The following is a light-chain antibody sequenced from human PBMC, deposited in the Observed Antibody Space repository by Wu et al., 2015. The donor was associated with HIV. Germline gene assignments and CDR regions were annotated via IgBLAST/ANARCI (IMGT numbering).Light chain of an antibody. V-gene: IGKV3-20*01. CDR1: QSVSSY. CDR3: QQYGSSQGYT. J-gene: IGKJ2*01. Sequence: EIVLTQSPATLSLSPGERATLSCRASQSVSSYLAWYQQKPGQAPRLLIYDASNRATGIPARFSGSGSGTDFTLTISRLEPEDFAVYYCQQYGSSQGYTFGQGTKLEIK. CDR2: DAS.